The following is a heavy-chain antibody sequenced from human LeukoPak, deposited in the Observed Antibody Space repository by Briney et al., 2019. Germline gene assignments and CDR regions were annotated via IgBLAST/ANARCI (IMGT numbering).Heavy chain of an antibody. D-gene: IGHD2-2*01. J-gene: IGHJ4*02. CDR2: INPNSGGT. CDR1: GYTFTGHY. CDR3: ARVYCSSTSCYGFWDY. Sequence: ASVKVSCKASGYTFTGHYMHWVRQAPGQGLEWMGWINPNSGGTNYAQKFQGRVTMTRDTSISTAYMELSRLRSDDTAVYYCARVYCSSTSCYGFWDYWGQGTLVTVSS. V-gene: IGHV1-2*02.